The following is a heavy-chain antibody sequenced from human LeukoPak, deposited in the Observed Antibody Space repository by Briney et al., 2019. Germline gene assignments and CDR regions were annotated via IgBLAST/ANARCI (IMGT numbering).Heavy chain of an antibody. Sequence: SETLSLTCTVSGGSISSYYWSWMRQPPGKGLEWIGCIYYTGSTNYNPSLKSRVTISVDTSKNQFSLKLSSVTAADTAVYYCATGRAYSSVDYWGQGTLVTVSS. CDR2: IYYTGST. V-gene: IGHV4-59*01. D-gene: IGHD6-19*01. CDR1: GGSISSYY. J-gene: IGHJ4*02. CDR3: ATGRAYSSVDY.